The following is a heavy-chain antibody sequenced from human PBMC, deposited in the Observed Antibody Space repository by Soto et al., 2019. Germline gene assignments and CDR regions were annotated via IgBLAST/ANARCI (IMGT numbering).Heavy chain of an antibody. CDR2: IYYSGST. D-gene: IGHD3-3*01. V-gene: IGHV4-59*12. CDR3: SRVTTYYDFWSGYYGYWFDP. CDR1: GGSISSYY. J-gene: IGHJ5*02. Sequence: SETLSLTCTVSGGSISSYYWSWIRQPPGKGLKWIGYIYYSGSTNYNPSLKSRVTISVDTSKNQFSLKLSSVTAADTAVYYCSRVTTYYDFWSGYYGYWFDPWGQGTLVTVSS.